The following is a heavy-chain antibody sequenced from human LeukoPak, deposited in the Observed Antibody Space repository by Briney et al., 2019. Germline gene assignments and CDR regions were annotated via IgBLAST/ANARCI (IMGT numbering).Heavy chain of an antibody. V-gene: IGHV1-8*02. J-gene: IGHJ4*02. Sequence: SSVKVSCKASGYTCSNYVINWVRQATGQGLEWMAWMNPSSGNTAYAQKFQDRLNLTRDTSIDTAYMELSSLRSEDTAVYYCARGPSGHRSDFDYWGQGTLVTVSS. D-gene: IGHD1-1*01. CDR3: ARGPSGHRSDFDY. CDR2: MNPSSGNT. CDR1: GYTCSNYV.